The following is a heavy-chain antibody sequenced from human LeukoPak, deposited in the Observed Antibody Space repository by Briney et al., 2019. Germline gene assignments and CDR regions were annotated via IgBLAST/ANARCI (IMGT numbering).Heavy chain of an antibody. J-gene: IGHJ6*02. CDR2: INHSGST. Sequence: SETLSLTCAVYGGSFSGYYWSWIRQPPGKGLEWIGEINHSGSTNYNPSLKSRVTISVDTSKNQFSLKLSSVTAADTAMYYCARVPVWFGELFNYYYYYGMDVWGQGTTVTVSS. D-gene: IGHD3-10*01. V-gene: IGHV4-34*01. CDR3: ARVPVWFGELFNYYYYYGMDV. CDR1: GGSFSGYY.